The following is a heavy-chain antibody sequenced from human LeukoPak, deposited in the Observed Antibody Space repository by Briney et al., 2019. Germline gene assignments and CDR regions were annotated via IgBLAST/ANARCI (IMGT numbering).Heavy chain of an antibody. CDR1: GFTFSSYS. Sequence: GGSLRLSCAASGFTFSSYSMNWVRQAPGKGLEWVSSISSGSNSIYYTDSVKGRFTISRDNAKDSLYLEMNSLRAEDTAIYYCVKDPTYFDYWGQGTLVTVSS. V-gene: IGHV3-21*01. J-gene: IGHJ4*02. CDR2: ISSGSNSI. CDR3: VKDPTYFDY.